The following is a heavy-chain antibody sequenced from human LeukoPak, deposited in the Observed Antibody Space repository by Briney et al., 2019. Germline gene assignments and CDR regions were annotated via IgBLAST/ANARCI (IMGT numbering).Heavy chain of an antibody. D-gene: IGHD6-19*01. Sequence: ASMKVSCEASGGTFSSYAISWVRQAPGQGLEWMGGIIPIFGTANYAQKFQGRVTITADESTSTAYMELSSLRSEDTAVYYCASSVAGTSDYFDYWGQGTLVTVSS. CDR3: ASSVAGTSDYFDY. CDR1: GGTFSSYA. V-gene: IGHV1-69*13. CDR2: IIPIFGTA. J-gene: IGHJ4*02.